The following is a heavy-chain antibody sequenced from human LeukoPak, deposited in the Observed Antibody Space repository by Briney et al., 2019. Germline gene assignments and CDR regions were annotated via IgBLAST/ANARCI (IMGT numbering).Heavy chain of an antibody. CDR2: ISGSGGKT. Sequence: GGSLRLSCTASGFTFSNYFMSWVRQAPGKGLEWVSSISGSGGKTYYTDSVKGRFTISRDNSKNTLYLQMNSLRAEDTAVYYCARDSSSWYPEYYFDYWGQGTLVTVSS. J-gene: IGHJ4*02. CDR1: GFTFSNYF. V-gene: IGHV3-23*01. D-gene: IGHD6-13*01. CDR3: ARDSSSWYPEYYFDY.